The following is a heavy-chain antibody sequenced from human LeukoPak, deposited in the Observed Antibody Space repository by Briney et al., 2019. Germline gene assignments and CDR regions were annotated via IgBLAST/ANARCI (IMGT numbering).Heavy chain of an antibody. J-gene: IGHJ4*02. V-gene: IGHV4-34*01. D-gene: IGHD3-10*01. CDR3: ARRRLGFEESLDY. CDR1: GGSLSGYY. CDR2: INHSGST. Sequence: PSETLSLTCAVYGGSLSGYYWSRIRQPPGKGLEWIGEINHSGSTNYNPSLKSRVTISVDTSKNQFSLKLSSVTAADTAVYYCARRRLGFEESLDYWGQGTLVTVSS.